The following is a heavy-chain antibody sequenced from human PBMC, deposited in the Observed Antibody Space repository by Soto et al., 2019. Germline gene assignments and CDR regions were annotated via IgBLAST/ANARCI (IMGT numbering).Heavy chain of an antibody. CDR3: ARFYYFDTSGQKFYFDY. V-gene: IGHV2-5*02. CDR2: IFWDDDK. CDR1: GFSLNTSGVG. Sequence: SGPTLVNPTQTLTLTCTFSGFSLNTSGVGVGWIRQPPGKALEWLALIFWDDDKRYSPSLKSRLTITKDTSKNQVVLTMTNMDPVDTATHYCARFYYFDTSGQKFYFDYWGQGTLVTVSS. D-gene: IGHD3-22*01. J-gene: IGHJ4*02.